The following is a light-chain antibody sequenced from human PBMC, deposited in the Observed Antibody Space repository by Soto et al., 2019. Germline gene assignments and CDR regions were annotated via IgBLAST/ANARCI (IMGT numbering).Light chain of an antibody. V-gene: IGLV1-44*01. CDR3: AAWDDSLSGRV. J-gene: IGLJ3*02. CDR2: GKN. Sequence: QSVLTQPPSASGTPGQRVTVSCSGGSSNVGSKAVSWYQQLPGTAPKLLIYGKNQRPSGVPDRFSGSKSGTSASLAISGLQSEDEADYYCAAWDDSLSGRVFGGGTKVTVL. CDR1: SSNVGSKA.